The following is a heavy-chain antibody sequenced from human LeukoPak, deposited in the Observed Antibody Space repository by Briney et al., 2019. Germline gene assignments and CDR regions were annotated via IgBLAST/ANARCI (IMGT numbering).Heavy chain of an antibody. CDR3: ATDLSSAYSSSWNLYYYYYGMDV. CDR2: FDPEGGET. Sequence: GASVRVSCKVSGYTLTELSMHWVRQAPGKGLEWMGGFDPEGGETIYAQKFQGRVTMTEDTSTDTAYMELSSLRSEDTAVYYCATDLSSAYSSSWNLYYYYYGMDVWGQGTTVTVSS. V-gene: IGHV1-24*01. D-gene: IGHD6-13*01. CDR1: GYTLTELS. J-gene: IGHJ6*02.